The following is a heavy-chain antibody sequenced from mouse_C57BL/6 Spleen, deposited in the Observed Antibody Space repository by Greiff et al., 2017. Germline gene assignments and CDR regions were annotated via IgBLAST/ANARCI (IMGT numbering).Heavy chain of an antibody. J-gene: IGHJ1*03. D-gene: IGHD2-3*01. V-gene: IGHV1-19*01. Sequence: EVQLQQSGPVLVKPGASVKMSCKASGYTFTDYYMNWVKQSHGKSLEWIGVINPYNGGTSYNQKFKGKATLTVDKSSSTVYMELNSLTSEDSAVYYCARYDGYSYWYFDVWGTGTTVTVSS. CDR2: INPYNGGT. CDR1: GYTFTDYY. CDR3: ARYDGYSYWYFDV.